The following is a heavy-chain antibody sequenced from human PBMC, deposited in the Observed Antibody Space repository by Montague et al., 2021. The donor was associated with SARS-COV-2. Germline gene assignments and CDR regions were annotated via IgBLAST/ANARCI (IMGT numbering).Heavy chain of an antibody. D-gene: IGHD1-1*01. Sequence: SETLSLTCTVSGGSITVSRYDWGWIRQPPGKGLEWIGSVHYTGTTSYNASLKNRLTISVDTSENQFSLKMTSVTASDTAVYYCARHRANAGSFDIWGQGTMVTVSS. J-gene: IGHJ3*02. V-gene: IGHV4-39*01. CDR1: GGSITVSRYD. CDR2: VHYTGTT. CDR3: ARHRANAGSFDI.